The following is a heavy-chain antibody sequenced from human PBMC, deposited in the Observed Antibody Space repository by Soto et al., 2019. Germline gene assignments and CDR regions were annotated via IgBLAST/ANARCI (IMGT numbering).Heavy chain of an antibody. V-gene: IGHV1-2*02. D-gene: IGHD1-1*01. CDR1: GYTFSDYY. CDR3: AREPATAKPEGVDF. J-gene: IGHJ4*02. Sequence: ASVKVSCKASGYTFSDYYIHWVRQAPGQGLEWMGWINPNSGGTKYAPKFQGGVTMTRDTSITTAYMELSRLRSGDTAVYYCAREPATAKPEGVDFWGQGTLVSVSS. CDR2: INPNSGGT.